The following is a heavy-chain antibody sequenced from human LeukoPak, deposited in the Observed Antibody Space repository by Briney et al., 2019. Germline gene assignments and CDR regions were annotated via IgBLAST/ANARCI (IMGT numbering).Heavy chain of an antibody. CDR3: ARVRGVLMVYDEPLYYMDV. Sequence: VGSLRLSCAASGFTFSSYGMHWVRQAPGKGREWVSVIWYEGSNKYYADSVKGRFTISRDNSKNTLYLKMNSLRAEDTAVYYCARVRGVLMVYDEPLYYMDVWGKGTTVTVSS. D-gene: IGHD2-8*01. J-gene: IGHJ6*03. CDR1: GFTFSSYG. CDR2: IWYEGSNK. V-gene: IGHV3-33*01.